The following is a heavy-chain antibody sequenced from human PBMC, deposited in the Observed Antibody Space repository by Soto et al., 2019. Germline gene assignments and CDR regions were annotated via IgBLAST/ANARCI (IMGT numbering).Heavy chain of an antibody. CDR2: ISSSGSTK. Sequence: GGSLRLSCAASGFTFSSFEMNWVRQAPDKGLEWASYISSSGSTKYYADSVKGRFAISRDNAKNSLWLQMSSLRAEDTAVYYCAKGCGGDCYHPDYWGQGTLVTVSS. V-gene: IGHV3-48*03. CDR1: GFTFSSFE. J-gene: IGHJ4*02. D-gene: IGHD2-21*02. CDR3: AKGCGGDCYHPDY.